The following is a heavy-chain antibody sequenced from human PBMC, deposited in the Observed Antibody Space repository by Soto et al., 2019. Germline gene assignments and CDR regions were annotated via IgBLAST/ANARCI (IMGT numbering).Heavy chain of an antibody. Sequence: SAILSLTCTVSGGSNIRDGYYWSWIRQHPGKGLEWIAYISYSGSSYSNPSLKSRVTISADTSKNQFSLRLTSVTAADTAVYFCARATPAGSADFWGQGTPVTVSS. D-gene: IGHD2-2*01. CDR1: GGSNIRDGYY. CDR2: ISYSGSS. CDR3: ARATPAGSADF. J-gene: IGHJ4*02. V-gene: IGHV4-31*03.